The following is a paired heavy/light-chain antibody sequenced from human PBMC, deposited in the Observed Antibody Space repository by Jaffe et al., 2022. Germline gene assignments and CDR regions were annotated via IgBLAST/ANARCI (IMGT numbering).Heavy chain of an antibody. CDR3: ARIRPYYDFWSDYSYNWFDP. V-gene: IGHV2-70*01. CDR1: GFSLSTRGMC. J-gene: IGHJ5*02. D-gene: IGHD3-3*01. Sequence: QVTLRESGPALVKPTQTLTLTCTFSGFSLSTRGMCVSWIRQPPGKALEWLALIDWDDDRHYSTSLKTRLTISKDTSKNQVVLTMTNMDPVDTATYYCARIRPYYDFWSDYSYNWFDPWGQGTLVTVSS. CDR2: IDWDDDR.
Light chain of an antibody. CDR3: QQYYSTPLT. CDR1: QTILYSSNNKNY. CDR2: WAS. Sequence: DIVMTQSPDSLAVSLGERATINCKSSQTILYSSNNKNYLAWYQQKAGQPPQLLIYWASTRESGVPDRFSGSGSGTDFTLTISSLQAEDVAVYYCQQYYSTPLTFGGGTKVEIK. J-gene: IGKJ4*01. V-gene: IGKV4-1*01.